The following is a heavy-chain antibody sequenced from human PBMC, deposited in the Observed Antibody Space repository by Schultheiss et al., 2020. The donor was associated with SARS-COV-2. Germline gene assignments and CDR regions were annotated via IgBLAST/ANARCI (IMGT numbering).Heavy chain of an antibody. Sequence: GGSLRLSCAASGFTFSNAWMSWVRQAPGKGLEWVSSISSSSSYIYYADSVKGRFTISRDNAKNLLYLQMNSLRAEDTAVYYCARARGRAVVVIDAFDIWGQGTMVTVSS. CDR3: ARARGRAVVVIDAFDI. CDR2: ISSSSSYI. V-gene: IGHV3-21*01. D-gene: IGHD2-15*01. CDR1: GFTFSNAW. J-gene: IGHJ3*02.